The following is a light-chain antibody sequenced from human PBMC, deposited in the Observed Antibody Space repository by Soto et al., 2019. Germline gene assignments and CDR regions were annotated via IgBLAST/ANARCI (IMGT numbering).Light chain of an antibody. Sequence: IQMTHSPSSLSASVGDRVTITRQASQDISNYLNWYQQKTGKAANLLIYDSSNLKTGVPSMFIGGGSGTDFTFTISSLQTEIIATYYCQQSYYTPLTFGGGTKVDIK. J-gene: IGKJ4*02. V-gene: IGKV1-33*01. CDR3: QQSYYTPLT. CDR2: DSS. CDR1: QDISNY.